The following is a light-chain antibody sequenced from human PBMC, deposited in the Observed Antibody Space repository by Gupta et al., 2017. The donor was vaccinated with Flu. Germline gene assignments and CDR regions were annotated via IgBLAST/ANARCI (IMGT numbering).Light chain of an antibody. V-gene: IGKV3-20*01. CDR3: QQYADSPPWT. J-gene: IGKJ1*01. Sequence: RATLSCRASQSVSSRYLAWYQQKPGQAPRLLIYGASSRATGIPDRFSGSGSGTDLTLTITRLESEDFAVYYCQQYADSPPWTFGQGTRVDIK. CDR2: GAS. CDR1: QSVSSRY.